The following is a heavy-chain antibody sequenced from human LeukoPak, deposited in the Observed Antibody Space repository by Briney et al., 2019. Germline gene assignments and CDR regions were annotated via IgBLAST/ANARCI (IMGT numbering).Heavy chain of an antibody. CDR2: IYYSGST. Sequence: SETLSLTCTVSGGSISSYYWSWIRQPPGKGLEWIGYIYYSGSTNYNPSLKSRVTISVDTSKNQFSLWLTSVTAADTAVYYCARDLVQMAQPAWFDPWGQGTLVTVSS. CDR1: GGSISSYY. J-gene: IGHJ5*02. D-gene: IGHD1-26*01. V-gene: IGHV4-59*12. CDR3: ARDLVQMAQPAWFDP.